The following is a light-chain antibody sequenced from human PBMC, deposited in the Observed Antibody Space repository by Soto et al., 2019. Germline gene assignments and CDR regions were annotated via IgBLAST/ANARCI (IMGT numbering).Light chain of an antibody. CDR2: AAA. Sequence: EIVMTHSPATLSVSPWERATLSCRASQSVRSDLAWYQQKPRQAPRLVIYAAATRATGIPDRFSGSVSGTEFTLTISSLQSEDFAVYYCQQYNEWPPFTFGQGTKVDIK. J-gene: IGKJ1*01. CDR3: QQYNEWPPFT. V-gene: IGKV3-15*01. CDR1: QSVRSD.